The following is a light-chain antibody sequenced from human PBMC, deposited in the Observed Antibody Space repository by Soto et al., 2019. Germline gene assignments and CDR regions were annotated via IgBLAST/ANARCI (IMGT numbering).Light chain of an antibody. J-gene: IGKJ3*01. V-gene: IGKV3-15*01. CDR3: QQYSYWPET. CDR2: GAS. Sequence: EVVMTQSPATLSVSPGERATLSCRASQSVSNNLAWYQHKPGQAPRLLIYGASTRATGIPARFSGSGSGTEFTLTISSLQSEDFAIFYCQQYSYWPETFGPGTKVDIK. CDR1: QSVSNN.